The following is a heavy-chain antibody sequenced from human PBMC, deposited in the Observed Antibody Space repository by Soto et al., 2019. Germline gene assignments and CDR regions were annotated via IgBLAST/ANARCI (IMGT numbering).Heavy chain of an antibody. Sequence: SETLSLTCTVSGGSISSSSYYWGWIRQPPGKGLEWIGSIYYSGSTYYNPSLKSRVTISVDTSKNQFSLKLSSVTAADTAVYYCASGSGSYRDDAFDIWGQGTMVTVSS. CDR2: IYYSGST. J-gene: IGHJ3*02. D-gene: IGHD3-10*01. CDR1: GGSISSSSYY. V-gene: IGHV4-39*01. CDR3: ASGSGSYRDDAFDI.